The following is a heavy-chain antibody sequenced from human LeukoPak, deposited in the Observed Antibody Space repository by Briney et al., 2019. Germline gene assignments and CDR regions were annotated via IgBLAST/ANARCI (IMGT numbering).Heavy chain of an antibody. CDR1: GFTFSSYS. V-gene: IGHV3-21*01. D-gene: IGHD5-18*01. CDR3: ARDFGYSYVGPVYYYMDV. CDR2: ISSSRSYI. J-gene: IGHJ6*03. Sequence: GGSLRLSCAASGFTFSSYSMNWVRQAPGKGLEWVSSISSSRSYIYYADSVKGRFTISRDNAKNSLYLQMNSLRAEDTAVYYCARDFGYSYVGPVYYYMDVWGKGTTVTISS.